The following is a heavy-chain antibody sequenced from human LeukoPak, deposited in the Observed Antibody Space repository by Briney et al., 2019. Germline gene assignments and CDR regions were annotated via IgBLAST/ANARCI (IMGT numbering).Heavy chain of an antibody. CDR2: ISESGGST. CDR3: AKDLVRGDY. Sequence: PGGSLRLSCAASGFTFSNYVMSWVRQAPGKGLEWVSGISESGGSTYCADSVKGRFTITRDNSKNTLYLQMNSLRAEDTAVYHCAKDLVRGDYWGQGTLVTVSS. J-gene: IGHJ4*02. V-gene: IGHV3-23*01. D-gene: IGHD3-10*01. CDR1: GFTFSNYV.